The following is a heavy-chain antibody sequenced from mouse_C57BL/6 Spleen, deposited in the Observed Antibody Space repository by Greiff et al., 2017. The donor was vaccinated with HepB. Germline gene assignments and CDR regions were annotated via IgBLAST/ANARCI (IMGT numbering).Heavy chain of an antibody. D-gene: IGHD4-1*01. J-gene: IGHJ4*01. CDR3: ARLLTEAMDY. CDR2: ISNGGGST. Sequence: EVKLMESGGGLVQPGGSLKLSCAASGFTFSDYYMYWVRQTPEKRLEWVAYISNGGGSTYYPDTVKGRFTISRDNAKNTLYLQMSRLKSEDTAMYYCARLLTEAMDYWGQGTSVTVSS. CDR1: GFTFSDYY. V-gene: IGHV5-12*01.